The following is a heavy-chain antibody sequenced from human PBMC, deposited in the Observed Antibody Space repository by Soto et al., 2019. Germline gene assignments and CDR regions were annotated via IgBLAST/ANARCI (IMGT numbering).Heavy chain of an antibody. Sequence: GESLKIYRKGSGYIFPSYWMGWLRQMPGKGLEWMGIIYPVDSDTRYSPSFQGQVTDSADKSISTAYRQWSSLKASDTAMYYCARFLYYGTTTKDFDTWAQGTTVPVSS. J-gene: IGHJ3*02. CDR1: GYIFPSYW. D-gene: IGHD3-3*01. CDR2: IYPVDSDT. CDR3: ARFLYYGTTTKDFDT. V-gene: IGHV5-51*01.